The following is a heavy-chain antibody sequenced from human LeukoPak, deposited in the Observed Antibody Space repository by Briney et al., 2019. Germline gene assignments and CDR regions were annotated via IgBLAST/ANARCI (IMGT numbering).Heavy chain of an antibody. CDR3: ARPTSSDLRRHFDY. J-gene: IGHJ4*02. CDR2: ISSSSTYI. D-gene: IGHD2-21*02. V-gene: IGHV3-21*01. Sequence: GGSLRLSCAASGFTFSSYSMNWVRQAPGKGLEWVSSISSSSTYIYYADSVKGRFTVSRDNAKNSVYLQMNSLRAEDTAVYYCARPTSSDLRRHFDYWGQGTLVTVSS. CDR1: GFTFSSYS.